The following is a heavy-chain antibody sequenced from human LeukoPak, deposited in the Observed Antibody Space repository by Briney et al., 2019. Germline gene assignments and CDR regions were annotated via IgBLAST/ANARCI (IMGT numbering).Heavy chain of an antibody. CDR2: INPNSGGT. CDR1: GYTFTGYY. Sequence: GASVKVSCKASGYTFTGYYMHWVRQAPGQGLEWMGWINPNSGGTNYAQKFQGRVTMTRDTSISTAYMELSRLTSDDTAVYYCARAGERSDEGELRFVYWGQGTLVTVSS. V-gene: IGHV1-2*02. D-gene: IGHD1-26*01. CDR3: ARAGERSDEGELRFVY. J-gene: IGHJ4*02.